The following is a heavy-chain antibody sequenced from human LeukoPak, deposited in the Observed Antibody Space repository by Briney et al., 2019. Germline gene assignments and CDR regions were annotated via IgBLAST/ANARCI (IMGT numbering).Heavy chain of an antibody. Sequence: GGSLRLSCAASGLAFSAYKMHWVRQAPRKGLVWVSRISTDGYTTDYADFVQGRFTASRDNTKNTWSLEMNSLRAEDTAVYYCANEARGMVRGVMVRLLYYGMDVWGQGTTVTVSS. V-gene: IGHV3-74*01. CDR3: ANEARGMVRGVMVRLLYYGMDV. CDR1: GLAFSAYK. CDR2: ISTDGYTT. J-gene: IGHJ6*02. D-gene: IGHD3-10*01.